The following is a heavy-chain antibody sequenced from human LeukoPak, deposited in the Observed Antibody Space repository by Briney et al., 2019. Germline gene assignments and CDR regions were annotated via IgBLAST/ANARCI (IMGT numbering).Heavy chain of an antibody. V-gene: IGHV3-53*05. CDR1: GFTVSSNY. CDR2: IYSGGST. Sequence: GGSLRLSCAASGFTVSSNYMSWVRQAPGKGLEWVSIIYSGGSTFYADSVKGRLTISRDNSKNTLYLQMSSLRAEDTAVYYCATDDALETWGQGTRVIVSS. J-gene: IGHJ3*02. CDR3: ATDDALET.